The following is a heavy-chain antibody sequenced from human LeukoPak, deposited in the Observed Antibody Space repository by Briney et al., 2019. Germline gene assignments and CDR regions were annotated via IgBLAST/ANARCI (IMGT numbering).Heavy chain of an antibody. CDR1: GFTFSSYE. V-gene: IGHV3-48*03. D-gene: IGHD5-18*01. CDR3: AREVVGYSYGYHY. J-gene: IGHJ4*02. Sequence: GGSLRLSCAASGFTFSSYEMNWVRQAPGKGLEWVSYISSSGSTIYYADSVKGRFTISRDNAKNSLYLQMNSLRAEDTAVYYCAREVVGYSYGYHYWGQGTLVTVST. CDR2: ISSSGSTI.